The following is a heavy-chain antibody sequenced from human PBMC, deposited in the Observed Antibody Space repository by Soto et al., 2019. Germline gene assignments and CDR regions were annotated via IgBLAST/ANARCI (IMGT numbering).Heavy chain of an antibody. V-gene: IGHV3-30-3*01. Sequence: GGSLRLSCAASGFTFSSYAMHWVRQAPGKGLEWVAVISYDGSNKYYADSVKGRFTISRDNSKNTLYLQMNSLRAEDTAVYYCARVRYGYNWNPEGGMDVWGQGTTVTVSS. J-gene: IGHJ6*02. D-gene: IGHD1-20*01. CDR2: ISYDGSNK. CDR3: ARVRYGYNWNPEGGMDV. CDR1: GFTFSSYA.